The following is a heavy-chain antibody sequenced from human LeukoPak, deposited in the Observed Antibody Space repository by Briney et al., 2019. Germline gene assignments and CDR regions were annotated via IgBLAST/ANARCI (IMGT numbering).Heavy chain of an antibody. D-gene: IGHD5-24*01. J-gene: IGHJ4*02. Sequence: SETLSLTCTVSGGSISSYYWSWIRQPPGEGLEWIGYIYYSGSTNYNPSLKSRVTISVDTSKNQFSLKLSSVTAADTAVYYCARGDGYNFRSDYWGQGTLVTVSS. V-gene: IGHV4-59*01. CDR2: IYYSGST. CDR1: GGSISSYY. CDR3: ARGDGYNFRSDY.